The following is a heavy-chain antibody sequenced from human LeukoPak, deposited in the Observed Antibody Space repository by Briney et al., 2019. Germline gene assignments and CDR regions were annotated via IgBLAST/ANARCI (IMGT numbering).Heavy chain of an antibody. D-gene: IGHD6-19*01. CDR3: AKGLSGSSGWYYFDY. CDR1: GFTFSSYA. J-gene: IGHJ4*02. CDR2: ISGSGGST. Sequence: GGSLRLSCAASGFTFSSYAMSWVRQAPGKGLEWDSVISGSGGSTFYADSVKGRFTISRDNSKNTLYLQMNSLRAEDTAVHYCAKGLSGSSGWYYFDYWGQGTLVTVSS. V-gene: IGHV3-23*01.